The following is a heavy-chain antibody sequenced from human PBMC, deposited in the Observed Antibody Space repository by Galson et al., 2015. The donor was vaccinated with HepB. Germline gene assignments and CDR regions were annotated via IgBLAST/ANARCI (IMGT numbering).Heavy chain of an antibody. CDR1: GYTFTSYG. D-gene: IGHD6-13*01. CDR3: ARHIAAAGTSWFDP. J-gene: IGHJ5*02. Sequence: SVKVSCKASGYTFTSYGISWVRQAPGQGLEWMGWISAYNGNTNYAQKLQGRVTMTTDTSTSTAYMELRSLRSDDTAVYYCARHIAAAGTSWFDPWGQGTLVTVSS. V-gene: IGHV1-18*04. CDR2: ISAYNGNT.